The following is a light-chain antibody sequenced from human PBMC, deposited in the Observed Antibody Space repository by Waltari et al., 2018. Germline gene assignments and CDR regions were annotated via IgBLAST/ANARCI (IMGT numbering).Light chain of an antibody. Sequence: EVVMTQSPATLSLFPGERATLSCRASQSIASNFAWYQQKPAQAPMLLIYEASTRATGISARFRGGGSGAEFTLTISCLHSEDSAVYYCQQYNRWPPITFGQGTRLEIK. CDR3: QQYNRWPPIT. V-gene: IGKV3-15*01. CDR1: QSIASN. CDR2: EAS. J-gene: IGKJ5*01.